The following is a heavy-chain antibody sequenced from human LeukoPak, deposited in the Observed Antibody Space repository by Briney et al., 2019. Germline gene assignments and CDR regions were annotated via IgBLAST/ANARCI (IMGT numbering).Heavy chain of an antibody. Sequence: GGSLRLSCAASGFTFSSYGMSWVRQAPGKGLEWVSAISGSGGSTYYADSVKGRFTISRDNSKNTLYLQMNSLRAEDTAVYYCAKDTEATMIVVVITLDYWGQGTLVTVSS. CDR1: GFTFSSYG. CDR2: ISGSGGST. D-gene: IGHD3-22*01. CDR3: AKDTEATMIVVVITLDY. J-gene: IGHJ4*02. V-gene: IGHV3-23*01.